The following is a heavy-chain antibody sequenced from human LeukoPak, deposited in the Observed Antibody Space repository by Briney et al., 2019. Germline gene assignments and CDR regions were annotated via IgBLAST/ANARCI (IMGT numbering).Heavy chain of an antibody. CDR3: ARKQPGCSSTSCYADS. V-gene: IGHV3-21*01. J-gene: IGHJ4*02. Sequence: GGSLRLSCAASGFTVSSYSMNWVRQAPGKGLEWDSSISTSSSHIYYADSVKGRFTISRDNAKNSLYLQMNSLRAEDTAVYYCARKQPGCSSTSCYADSWGQGTLVTVSS. D-gene: IGHD2-2*01. CDR1: GFTVSSYS. CDR2: ISTSSSHI.